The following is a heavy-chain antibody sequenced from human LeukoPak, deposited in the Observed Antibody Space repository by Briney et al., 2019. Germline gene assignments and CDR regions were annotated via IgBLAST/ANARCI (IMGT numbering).Heavy chain of an antibody. CDR2: IYYSGST. CDR1: GGSISSYY. Sequence: PSETLSLTCTVSGGSISSYYWSWLRQPPGKGLEWIGYIYYSGSTNYNPSLKSRVTISVDTSKNQFSLKLSSVTAADTAVYYCARHSGAGTGFVYWGQGTLVTVSS. CDR3: ARHSGAGTGFVY. D-gene: IGHD6-19*01. V-gene: IGHV4-59*08. J-gene: IGHJ4*02.